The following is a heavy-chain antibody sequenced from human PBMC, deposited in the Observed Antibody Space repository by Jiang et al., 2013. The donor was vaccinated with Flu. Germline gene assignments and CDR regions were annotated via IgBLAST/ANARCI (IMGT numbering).Heavy chain of an antibody. Sequence: YTFTSYAMHWCARPPDKGLKWMGWINAGNGNXKYSQKFQGRVTITRDTSASTAYMELSSLRSEDTAVYYCARGWGGVWWLHPYWGQGTLVTVSS. J-gene: IGHJ4*02. D-gene: IGHD5-12*01. V-gene: IGHV1-3*01. CDR3: ARGWGGVWWLHPY. CDR2: INAGNGNX. CDR1: YTFTSYA.